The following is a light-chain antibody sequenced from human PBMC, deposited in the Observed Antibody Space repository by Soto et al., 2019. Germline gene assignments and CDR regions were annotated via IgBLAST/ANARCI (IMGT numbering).Light chain of an antibody. CDR2: MGS. V-gene: IGKV2-28*01. Sequence: IVVTQSPLSLTVTPGEPASISCRSSQSLLHRNGYTYLDWYLQKPGQSPQVLIYMGSNRASGVPDRFSGSGSGTDFTLKISRVEAEDVGVYYCMQTLQTRTFGQGTKVDIK. CDR1: QSLLHRNGYTY. J-gene: IGKJ1*01. CDR3: MQTLQTRT.